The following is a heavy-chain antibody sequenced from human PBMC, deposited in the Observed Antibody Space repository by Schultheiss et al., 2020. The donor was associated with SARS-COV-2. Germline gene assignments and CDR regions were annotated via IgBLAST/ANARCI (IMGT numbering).Heavy chain of an antibody. CDR1: GGSISSGSYY. CDR3: ARESGGSNFDF. Sequence: SETLSLTCTVSGGSISSGSYYWSWIRQPAGKGLEWIGRIYTSGSTNYNPSLKSRVTISVDTSKNQFSLKLSSVTAADTAVYYCARESGGSNFDFWGQGTLVTVSS. CDR2: IYTSGST. J-gene: IGHJ4*02. V-gene: IGHV4-61*02. D-gene: IGHD3-3*01.